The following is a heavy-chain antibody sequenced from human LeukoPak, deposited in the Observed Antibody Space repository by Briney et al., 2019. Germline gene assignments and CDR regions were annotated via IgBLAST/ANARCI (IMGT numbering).Heavy chain of an antibody. CDR3: AKGPFASSYFSDA. J-gene: IGHJ5*02. CDR1: KFNFA. V-gene: IGHV3-23*01. Sequence: LTGESLRLSFAASKFNFAMSWVRETAGKRLEWVSAISGSGDSTFYADSVKGRFPISRDNSKNTLYLQMNSLRVEETATYYCAKGPFASSYFSDAWARGTLVPVSS. D-gene: IGHD6-6*01. CDR2: ISGSGDST.